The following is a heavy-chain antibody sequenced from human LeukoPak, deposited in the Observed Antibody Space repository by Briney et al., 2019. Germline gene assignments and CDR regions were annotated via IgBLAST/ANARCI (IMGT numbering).Heavy chain of an antibody. CDR3: ARDRVYSGSFPNDAFDI. CDR2: ISAYNGNT. D-gene: IGHD1-26*01. CDR1: GYTFTSYG. V-gene: IGHV1-18*01. Sequence: ASVKVSCKASGYTFTSYGISWVRQAPGQGLEWMGWISAYNGNTNYAQKLQGRVTMTTDTSTSTAYMELRSLRSEDTAVYYCARDRVYSGSFPNDAFDIWGQGTMVTVSS. J-gene: IGHJ3*02.